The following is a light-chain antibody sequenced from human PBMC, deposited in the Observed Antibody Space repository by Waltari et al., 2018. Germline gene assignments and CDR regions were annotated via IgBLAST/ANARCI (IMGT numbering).Light chain of an antibody. CDR3: QTWGSNTGV. CDR2: QDS. Sequence: SYDLIQPPSVSVSPGQTASITCSGDGLGNKYVYWYQQKSGQSPILVIYQDSNRPSGIPERFSGSNSGNTATLTIRGTQALDEADFYCQTWGSNTGVFGGGTKLTVL. V-gene: IGLV3-1*01. J-gene: IGLJ2*01. CDR1: GLGNKY.